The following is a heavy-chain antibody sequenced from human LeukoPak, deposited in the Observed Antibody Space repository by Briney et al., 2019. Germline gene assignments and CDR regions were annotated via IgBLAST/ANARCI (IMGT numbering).Heavy chain of an antibody. CDR3: ARFTIVRGVITSWFDP. CDR1: GYTLTEVS. J-gene: IGHJ5*02. CDR2: FDAGEDET. Sequence: ASVRVSSTVSGYTLTEVSMNSVRQAPGQGREWMGGFDAGEDETYFVQRFQGRVTMTEETSTDTGYLEQSSVRSEDTPVYCCARFTIVRGVITSWFDPWGQGTLVSVCS. D-gene: IGHD3-10*01. V-gene: IGHV1-24*01.